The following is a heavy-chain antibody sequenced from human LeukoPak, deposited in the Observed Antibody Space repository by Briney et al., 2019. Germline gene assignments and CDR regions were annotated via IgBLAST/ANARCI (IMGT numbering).Heavy chain of an antibody. J-gene: IGHJ4*02. Sequence: PSETLSLTCAVSVGSISSSNWWSWVGQPPGKGLEWIGEIYHSGSTNYNPSLKSRVTISVDKSKNQFSLKLSSVTAADPAVYYCARADSGSYLVYRGQGTLLPVSS. V-gene: IGHV4-4*02. CDR3: ARADSGSYLVY. D-gene: IGHD1-26*01. CDR1: VGSISSSNW. CDR2: IYHSGST.